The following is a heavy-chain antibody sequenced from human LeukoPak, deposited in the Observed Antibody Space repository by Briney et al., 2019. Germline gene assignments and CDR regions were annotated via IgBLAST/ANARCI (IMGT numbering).Heavy chain of an antibody. CDR2: ICSSCRYI. Sequence: GGSLRLSCAASGFTFSSYSMNWVRQTPGKVLEWVSSICSSCRYINYADSVKGRFTVSRDNAKNSLYPQMNSLRAEDTAVYYCARGPERVPAAIPAAWRSNWFDPWGQGALVTVSS. J-gene: IGHJ5*02. CDR1: GFTFSSYS. D-gene: IGHD2-2*02. V-gene: IGHV3-21*04. CDR3: ARGPERVPAAIPAAWRSNWFDP.